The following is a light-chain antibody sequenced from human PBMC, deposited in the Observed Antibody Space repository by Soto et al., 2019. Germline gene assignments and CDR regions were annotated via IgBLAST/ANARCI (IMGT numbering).Light chain of an antibody. CDR2: DVS. CDR1: SCDVGGYNY. J-gene: IGLJ1*01. V-gene: IGLV2-11*01. CDR3: CSYAGSYTSYV. Sequence: QSALTQPRSVSGSPGQSVTISCTGTSCDVGGYNYVSWYQQHPGKAPKLMIYDVSKRPSGVPDRFSGSKSGNTASLTISGLQAEDEADYYCCSYAGSYTSYVFGTGTKVTVL.